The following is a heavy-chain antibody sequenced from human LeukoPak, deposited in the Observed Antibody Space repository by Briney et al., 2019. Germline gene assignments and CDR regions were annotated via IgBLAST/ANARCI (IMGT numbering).Heavy chain of an antibody. CDR2: INSDGSWT. J-gene: IGHJ6*02. Sequence: GGSLRLSCAASGNYWMHWVRQAPGKGLVWVSHINSDGSWTSYADSVKGRFTISKDNAKNTVYLQMNSLRAEDTAVYYCARMYYYDSSTSTYGMDVWGQGTTVTVSS. CDR3: ARMYYYDSSTSTYGMDV. D-gene: IGHD3-22*01. V-gene: IGHV3-74*01. CDR1: GNYW.